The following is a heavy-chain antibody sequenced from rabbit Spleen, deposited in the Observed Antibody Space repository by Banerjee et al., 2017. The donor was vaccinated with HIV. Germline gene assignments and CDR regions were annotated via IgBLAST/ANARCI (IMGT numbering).Heavy chain of an antibody. D-gene: IGHD1-1*01. J-gene: IGHJ6*01. CDR1: GFSFSSSDY. Sequence: QSLEESGGDLVKPGASLTLTCTASGFSFSSSDYMCWVRQAPGKGLEWIGCIDTGSSGFTYLATWAKGRFTISKTSSTTVTLQVTRLTAADTATYFCVRDTSTSFSSYGMDLWGPGTLVTVS. CDR2: IDTGSSGFT. CDR3: VRDTSTSFSSYGMDL. V-gene: IGHV1S40*01.